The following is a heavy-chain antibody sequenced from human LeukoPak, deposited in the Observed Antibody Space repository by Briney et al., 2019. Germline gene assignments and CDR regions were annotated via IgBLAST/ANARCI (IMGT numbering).Heavy chain of an antibody. CDR3: ARGGAGTTENWFDP. Sequence: PSETLSLTCTVCGGSISSYYWSWIRQPPGKGLEWIGYISYSGSTNYNLSLKSRVTLSVDTSKNQFSLKLTSVTAADTAVYYCARGGAGTTENWFDPWGQGTLVTVSS. CDR2: ISYSGST. D-gene: IGHD4-17*01. V-gene: IGHV4-59*08. J-gene: IGHJ5*02. CDR1: GGSISSYY.